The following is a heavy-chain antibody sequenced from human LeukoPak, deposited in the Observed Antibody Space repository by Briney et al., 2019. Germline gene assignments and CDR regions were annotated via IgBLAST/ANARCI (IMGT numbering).Heavy chain of an antibody. D-gene: IGHD1-7*01. CDR2: ISGSADST. V-gene: IGHV3-23*01. J-gene: IGHJ4*02. CDR1: GFTFSTYA. CDR3: AKDRARGGTTDFDY. Sequence: GGSLRLSCAASGFTFSTYAMSWVRQAPGKGLEWASAISGSADSTYYADSVKGQFAISRDNSKNTLYLQMNSLRAEDTAVYFCAKDRARGGTTDFDYRGQGTLVTVSS.